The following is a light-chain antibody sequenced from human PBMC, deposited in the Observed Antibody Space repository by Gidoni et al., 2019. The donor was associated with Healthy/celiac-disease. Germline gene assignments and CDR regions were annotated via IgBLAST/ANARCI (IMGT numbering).Light chain of an antibody. Sequence: DIQMTQSPSSLSASVGDRVSITCQASQDIRNHLNWYQQKAGKAPKVLIYDASKLETGVPSRFSGSGSGTDFTFTISSLEPEDIATYYGQQSDNVPLSFGGGTKVEIK. V-gene: IGKV1-33*01. J-gene: IGKJ4*01. CDR1: QDIRNH. CDR2: DAS. CDR3: QQSDNVPLS.